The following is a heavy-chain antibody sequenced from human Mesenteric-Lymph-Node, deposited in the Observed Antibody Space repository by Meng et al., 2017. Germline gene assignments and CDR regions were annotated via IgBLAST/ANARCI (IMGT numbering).Heavy chain of an antibody. CDR1: GYTLTELS. D-gene: IGHD3-22*01. J-gene: IGHJ4*02. CDR3: ATERYYYDSSGLKSFDY. Sequence: ASVKVSCKVSGYTLTELSMHGVRQAPGKGLEWMGGIDPEDGETIYAQKFQGRVTMTEDTSTDTAYIELGSLRSEDTAVNYCATERYYYDSSGLKSFDYWGQGTLVTVSS. CDR2: IDPEDGET. V-gene: IGHV1-24*01.